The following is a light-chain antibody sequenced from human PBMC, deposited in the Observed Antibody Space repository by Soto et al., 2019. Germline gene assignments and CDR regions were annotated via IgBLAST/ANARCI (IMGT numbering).Light chain of an antibody. CDR2: GAS. CDR3: QQYGSSPWT. Sequence: DIVLMQSPGPLSFSPGERATLSCMSSQSVSGNYLAWYQQKPGQAPRLLIYGASSRATGIPDRFSGSWSGTDCTLTISRLEPEDVSVYYCQQYGSSPWTFGQGTKVDI. CDR1: QSVSGNY. J-gene: IGKJ1*01. V-gene: IGKV3-20*01.